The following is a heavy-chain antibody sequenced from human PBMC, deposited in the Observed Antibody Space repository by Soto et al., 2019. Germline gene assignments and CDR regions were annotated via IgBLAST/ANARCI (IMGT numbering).Heavy chain of an antibody. D-gene: IGHD2-8*01. Sequence: GRSLRLSCTASGFTFSSYAMHWVRQAPGKGLEWVAVISYDGSNKYYADSVKGRFTISRDNSKNTLYLQMNSLRAEDTAVYYCARDASRRRYCNNGVCHSPFDYWGQGTMVTVSS. CDR3: ARDASRRRYCNNGVCHSPFDY. J-gene: IGHJ4*02. CDR1: GFTFSSYA. V-gene: IGHV3-30-3*01. CDR2: ISYDGSNK.